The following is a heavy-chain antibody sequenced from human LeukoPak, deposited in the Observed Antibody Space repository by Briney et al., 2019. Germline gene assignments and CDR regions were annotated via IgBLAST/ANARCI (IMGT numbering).Heavy chain of an antibody. CDR1: GYTFTSYY. J-gene: IGHJ4*02. V-gene: IGHV1-46*01. CDR3: ARDEGCSSTSCLFDY. CDR2: INPSGGST. Sequence: GASVKVSCKASGYTFTSYYMHWVRQAPGQGLEWMGIINPSGGSTNYAQEFQGRVTMTRDMSTSTVYMELSSLRSEDTAVYYCARDEGCSSTSCLFDYWGQGTLVTVSS. D-gene: IGHD2-2*01.